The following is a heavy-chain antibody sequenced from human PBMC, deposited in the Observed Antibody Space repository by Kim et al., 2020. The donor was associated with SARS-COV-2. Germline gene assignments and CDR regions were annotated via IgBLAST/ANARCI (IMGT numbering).Heavy chain of an antibody. CDR1: GGSISSSSYY. CDR3: ARRGSERYYYDSSGYLDP. Sequence: SETLSLTCTVSGGSISSSSYYWGWIRQPPGKGLEWIGSIYYSGRKYYNTSLKSRVTISVDTSNNQFSLKLSSVTAADTAVYYCARRGSERYYYDSSGYLDPWGQGTLVTVSS. V-gene: IGHV4-39*01. J-gene: IGHJ5*02. D-gene: IGHD3-22*01. CDR2: IYYSGRK.